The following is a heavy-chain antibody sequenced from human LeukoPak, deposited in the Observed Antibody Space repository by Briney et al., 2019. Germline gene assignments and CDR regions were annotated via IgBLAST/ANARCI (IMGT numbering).Heavy chain of an antibody. CDR3: ARHEGYSYAFAY. CDR2: IYYSGST. J-gene: IGHJ4*02. CDR1: GGSISSYY. D-gene: IGHD5-18*01. V-gene: IGHV4-59*08. Sequence: SETLSLTCTVSGGSISSYYWSWIRQPPGKGLEWIGYIYYSGSTNYNPSLKSRLTISADTSKNQFSLKLSSVTAADTAVYLCARHEGYSYAFAYWGQGTLVTVSS.